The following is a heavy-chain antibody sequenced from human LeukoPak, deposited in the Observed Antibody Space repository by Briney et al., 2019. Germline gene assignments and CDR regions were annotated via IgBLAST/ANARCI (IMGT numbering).Heavy chain of an antibody. V-gene: IGHV4-38-2*01. J-gene: IGHJ4*02. D-gene: IGHD2-2*01. Sequence: SETLSLTCAVSGYSTSSGYYWGWIRQPPGKGLEWIGSIYHSGSTYYNPSLKSRVTISVDTSKNQFSLKLSSVTAADTAVYYCARMLGYCSSTSCTEYYFDYWGQGTLVTVSS. CDR2: IYHSGST. CDR1: GYSTSSGYY. CDR3: ARMLGYCSSTSCTEYYFDY.